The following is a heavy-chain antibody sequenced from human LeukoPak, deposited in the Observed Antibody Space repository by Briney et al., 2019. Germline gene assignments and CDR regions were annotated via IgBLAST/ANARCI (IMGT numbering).Heavy chain of an antibody. V-gene: IGHV4-31*03. CDR2: IYYSGST. D-gene: IGHD3-22*01. J-gene: IGHJ6*02. CDR3: ARGCYYDSSGYYCYYYGMDV. Sequence: SETLSLTCTVFGGSISSGGYYWSWIRQHPGKGLEWIGYIYYSGSTYYNPSLKSRVTISVDTSKNQFSLKLSSVTAADTAVYYCARGCYYDSSGYYCYYYGMDVWDQGTTVTVSS. CDR1: GGSISSGGYY.